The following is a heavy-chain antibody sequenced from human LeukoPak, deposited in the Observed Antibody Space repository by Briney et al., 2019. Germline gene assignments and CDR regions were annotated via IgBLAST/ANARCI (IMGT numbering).Heavy chain of an antibody. V-gene: IGHV1-8*01. CDR3: ARGKSLHSIDCGGDCPGDY. D-gene: IGHD2-21*02. CDR2: MNPNSGST. CDR1: GYTFTSYD. Sequence: VASVKVSCKASGYTFTSYDISWVRQATGQRLEWMGWMNPNSGSTGYAQKFQGRVTMTRDTSISTAYMELSSLRSEDTAVYYCARGKSLHSIDCGGDCPGDYWGQGTTVTVSS. J-gene: IGHJ4*02.